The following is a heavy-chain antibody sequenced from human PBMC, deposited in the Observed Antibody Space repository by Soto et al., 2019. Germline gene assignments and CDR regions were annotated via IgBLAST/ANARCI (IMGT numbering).Heavy chain of an antibody. V-gene: IGHV3-48*03. J-gene: IGHJ6*02. CDR3: ARVIGGSYLYGMHV. Sequence: GGSLRLSCAASGFTFSNYDMTCVRHSPGKGLEWFSYISSRGSTIHYADSVKGRFTISRDNAKNALFLQMNSLRAEDTSVYYCARVIGGSYLYGMHVWGQGTTVTVSS. D-gene: IGHD1-26*01. CDR2: ISSRGSTI. CDR1: GFTFSNYD.